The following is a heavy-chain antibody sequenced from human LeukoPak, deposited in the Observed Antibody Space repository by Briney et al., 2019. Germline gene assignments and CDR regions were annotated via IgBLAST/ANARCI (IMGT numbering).Heavy chain of an antibody. CDR1: GGSFSGYY. J-gene: IGHJ4*02. Sequence: SETLSLTCAVYGGSFSGYYWSRIRQPPGKGLEWIGEINHSGSTNYNPSLKSRVTISVDTSKNQFSLKLSSVTAADTAVYYCASYGWLVHKPLVNYWGQGTLVTVSS. CDR3: ASYGWLVHKPLVNY. V-gene: IGHV4-34*01. CDR2: INHSGST. D-gene: IGHD6-19*01.